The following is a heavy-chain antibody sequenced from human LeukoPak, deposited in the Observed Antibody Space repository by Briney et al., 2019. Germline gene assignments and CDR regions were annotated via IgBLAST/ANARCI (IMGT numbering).Heavy chain of an antibody. CDR1: GGSISGYY. V-gene: IGHV4-59*01. J-gene: IGHJ4*02. D-gene: IGHD2-21*02. CDR2: IYYSGST. Sequence: PSETLSLTCTVSGGSISGYYWSWIRQPPGKGLEWIGYIYYSGSTNYNPSLKSRVTISVDTSKNQFSLKLSSVTAADTAVYYCAKGGRGDYYFDYWGQGTLVTVSS. CDR3: AKGGRGDYYFDY.